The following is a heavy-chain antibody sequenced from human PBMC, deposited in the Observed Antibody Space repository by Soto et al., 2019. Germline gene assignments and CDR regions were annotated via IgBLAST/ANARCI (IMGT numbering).Heavy chain of an antibody. Sequence: GESLKISCKGSGYSFTSYWIGWVRQMPGKGLEWMGRIDPSDSYTNYSPSFQGHVTISADKSISTAYLQWSSLKASDTAMYYCARAPPWDSSRCDYWGQGTLVTVS. D-gene: IGHD6-13*01. CDR3: ARAPPWDSSRCDY. J-gene: IGHJ4*02. CDR2: IDPSDSYT. CDR1: GYSFTSYW. V-gene: IGHV5-10-1*01.